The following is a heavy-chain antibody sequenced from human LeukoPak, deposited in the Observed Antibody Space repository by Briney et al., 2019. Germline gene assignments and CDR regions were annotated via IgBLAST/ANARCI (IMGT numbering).Heavy chain of an antibody. Sequence: GGSLRLSCAASGFTFDDYAMHWVRQAPGKGLEWVSGISWNSGSISYADSVKGRFTISRDNAKNSLYLQMNSLRAEDTALYYCAKDGAAAGTYFDYWGQGTLVTVSS. CDR1: GFTFDDYA. CDR3: AKDGAAAGTYFDY. V-gene: IGHV3-9*01. D-gene: IGHD6-13*01. J-gene: IGHJ4*02. CDR2: ISWNSGSI.